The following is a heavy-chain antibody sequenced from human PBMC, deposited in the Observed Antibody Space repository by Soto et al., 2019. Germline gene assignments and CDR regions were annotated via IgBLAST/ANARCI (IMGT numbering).Heavy chain of an antibody. D-gene: IGHD2-21*01. CDR1: GYTFTHYY. Sequence: QVQLVQSGAEVRKPGASVKLSCQASGYTFTHYYIHWVRQAPGQGLEWLEIINPDTGTTSYAQTFQGRVTLTTDTSASTVYLELSGLAAEDTAVYYWASCPIYGGDSYFAYWGQGTLVTVSS. V-gene: IGHV1-46*01. CDR2: INPDTGTT. CDR3: ASCPIYGGDSYFAY. J-gene: IGHJ4*02.